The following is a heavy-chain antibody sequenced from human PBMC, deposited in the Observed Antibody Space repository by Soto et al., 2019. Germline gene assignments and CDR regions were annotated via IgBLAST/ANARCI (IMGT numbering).Heavy chain of an antibody. Sequence: QVKLVESGGTVVQPGRSLRLSCAASGFSFSKYAMHWVRQAPGKGLEWVAVITYDATNEYYADSVKGRFTISRDNSNNTLSLHMSSLRLADTAVYYCARKAVSDFWGQGTLVTVSS. V-gene: IGHV3-30-3*01. D-gene: IGHD6-19*01. CDR1: GFSFSKYA. CDR2: ITYDATNE. J-gene: IGHJ4*02. CDR3: ARKAVSDF.